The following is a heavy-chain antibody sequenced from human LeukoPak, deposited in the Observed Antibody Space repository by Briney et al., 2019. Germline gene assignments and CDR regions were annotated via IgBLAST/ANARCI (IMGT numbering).Heavy chain of an antibody. CDR3: AKDLWFGELLGYFDY. Sequence: GGSLRLSCAASGFTFSSYGMHWVRQAPGKGLEWVAVIWYDGSNKYYADSVKGRFTISRNNSKNTLYLQMNSLRAEDTAVYYCAKDLWFGELLGYFDYWGQGTLVTVSS. CDR1: GFTFSSYG. CDR2: IWYDGSNK. J-gene: IGHJ4*02. V-gene: IGHV3-33*06. D-gene: IGHD3-10*01.